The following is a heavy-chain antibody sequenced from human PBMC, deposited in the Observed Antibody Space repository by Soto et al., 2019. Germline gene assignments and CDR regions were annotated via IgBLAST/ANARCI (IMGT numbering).Heavy chain of an antibody. CDR1: GYTLTTFF. CDR2: INPGYPAGRST. Sequence: QVQLVQSGAEVKKPGASVKVSCKASGYTLTTFFMHWVRQAPGQGLGWMGVINPGYPAGRSTTNDQKFQGRVTMTTDTPTSTVYMELSRLRSDDTAVYYCAREAIVAGATTGMDVWGQGTRVTVSS. CDR3: AREAIVAGATTGMDV. J-gene: IGHJ6*02. V-gene: IGHV1-46*01. D-gene: IGHD1-26*01.